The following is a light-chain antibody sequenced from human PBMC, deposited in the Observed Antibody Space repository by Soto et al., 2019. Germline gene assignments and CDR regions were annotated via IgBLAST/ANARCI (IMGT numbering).Light chain of an antibody. Sequence: QSVLTQPASVSGSPGQSITISCTGTSSDVGLYDYVSWYQQHPGKAPKLMIYNVYDRPSGISYRFSGSKSGNTASLTISGLQGEDEADYYCSAYTVSRTYVFGTGTKVTV. V-gene: IGLV2-14*03. CDR1: SSDVGLYDY. CDR3: SAYTVSRTYV. J-gene: IGLJ1*01. CDR2: NVY.